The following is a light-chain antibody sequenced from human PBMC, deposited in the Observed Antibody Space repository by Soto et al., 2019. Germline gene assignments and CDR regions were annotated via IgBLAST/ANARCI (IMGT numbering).Light chain of an antibody. V-gene: IGLV2-14*02. CDR3: SSYTTSSTRV. J-gene: IGLJ1*01. CDR2: EVN. CDR1: SSNVGSYKL. Sequence: QSALTQPASVSGSPGQSITISCTGTSSNVGSYKLVSWYQQHPGKAPKLMIFEVNKRPSGVSNRFSGSKSGNTASLTISGLQAEDEADYYCSSYTTSSTRVFGPGTKLTVL.